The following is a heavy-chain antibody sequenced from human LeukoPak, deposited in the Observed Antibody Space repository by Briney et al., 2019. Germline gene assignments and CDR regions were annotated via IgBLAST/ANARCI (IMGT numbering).Heavy chain of an antibody. CDR1: GGTFSSYA. J-gene: IGHJ3*02. D-gene: IGHD1-1*01. Sequence: SVKVSCKASGGTFSSYAISWVRQAPGQGLEWMGGIIPIFGTANYAQKFQGRVTITTDESTSTAYMELSSLRSEDTAVYYCARGRDPVYNWNDGAFDIWGQGTMVTVSS. V-gene: IGHV1-69*05. CDR3: ARGRDPVYNWNDGAFDI. CDR2: IIPIFGTA.